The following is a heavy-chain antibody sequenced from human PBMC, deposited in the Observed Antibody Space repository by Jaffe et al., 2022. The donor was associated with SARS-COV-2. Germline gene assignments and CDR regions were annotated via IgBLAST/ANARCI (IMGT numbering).Heavy chain of an antibody. CDR2: IKTKADGETI. CDR3: GTGSAFDR. CDR1: GFIFTNSW. Sequence: EVQLVESGGGLVKPGGSLRLSCVASGFIFTNSWMSWVRQTPGKGLEWVGRIKTKADGETIDYAAPVKGRFTISRDDSKNTLYLQMNSLTTEDTAMYHCGTGSAFDRWGPGTMVTVSS. D-gene: IGHD1-1*01. V-gene: IGHV3-15*01. J-gene: IGHJ3*02.